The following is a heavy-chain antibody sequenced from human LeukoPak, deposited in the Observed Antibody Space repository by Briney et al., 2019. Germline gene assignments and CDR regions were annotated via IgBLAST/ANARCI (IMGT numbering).Heavy chain of an antibody. J-gene: IGHJ4*02. CDR1: GFTFSTYS. CDR2: MSSSSSTI. D-gene: IGHD3-22*01. CDR3: ARGSTYYDSSGQAPFDY. Sequence: GGSLRLSCAASGFTFSTYSMDWVRQAPGKELEWVSYMSSSSSTIYYADSVKGRFTISRDNAKNSLYLQMNSLRAEDTAVYYCARGSTYYDSSGQAPFDYWGQGTLVTVSS. V-gene: IGHV3-48*01.